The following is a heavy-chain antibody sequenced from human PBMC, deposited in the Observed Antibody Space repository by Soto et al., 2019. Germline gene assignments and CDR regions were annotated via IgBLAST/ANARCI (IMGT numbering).Heavy chain of an antibody. J-gene: IGHJ6*02. CDR3: ARETGGSGSYYSYYYYYGMDV. CDR1: GDSVSSNSAA. CDR2: TYYRSKWYN. V-gene: IGHV6-1*01. D-gene: IGHD3-10*01. Sequence: SQTLSLTCAISGDSVSSNSAAWNWIRQSPSRGLEWLGRTYYRSKWYNDYAVSVKSRITINPDTSKNQFSLQLNSVTPEDTAVYYCARETGGSGSYYSYYYYYGMDVWGQGTTVTVSS.